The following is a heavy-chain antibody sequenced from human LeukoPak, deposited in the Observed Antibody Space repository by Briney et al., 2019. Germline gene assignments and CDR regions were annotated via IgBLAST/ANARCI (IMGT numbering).Heavy chain of an antibody. CDR1: GFTFSSYT. Sequence: GGSLRLSCVASGFTFSSYTMNWVRQAPGEGLEWVSSISSSSNYIYYGDSVKGRFTISRDNAKNSLYLQMNSLRAEDTAVYYCARGLQWLPTSAFDIWGQGTMVTVSS. CDR2: ISSSSNYI. V-gene: IGHV3-21*01. D-gene: IGHD6-19*01. CDR3: ARGLQWLPTSAFDI. J-gene: IGHJ3*02.